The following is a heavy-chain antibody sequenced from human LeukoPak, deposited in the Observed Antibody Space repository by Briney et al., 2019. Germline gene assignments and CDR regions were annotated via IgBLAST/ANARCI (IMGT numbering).Heavy chain of an antibody. Sequence: GGSLRLSCAASGFVFSTSVMHWVRQAPGKGLVWVSRISSDGRNTIYADSVKGRFTISRDSANNTLFLQMNSLRGDDTAVYYCAREWALPGAYYMDVWGKGTTVTVSS. V-gene: IGHV3-74*01. D-gene: IGHD7-27*01. CDR3: AREWALPGAYYMDV. CDR2: ISSDGRNT. J-gene: IGHJ6*03. CDR1: GFVFSTSV.